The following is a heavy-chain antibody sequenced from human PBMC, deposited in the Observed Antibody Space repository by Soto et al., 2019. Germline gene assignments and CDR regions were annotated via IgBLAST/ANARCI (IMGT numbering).Heavy chain of an antibody. CDR1: GYTFTAYY. V-gene: IGHV1-46*01. Sequence: QVQLVQSGAEVKKPGASVKVSCKSSGYTFTAYYIHWVRQAPGQGLEWVGIINPGGGAASYAQKFQGRVIMTRDTSTSTVYMELSSLRSDATAVYYGAGEEVGAVRISDYWGQGTLVTVSS. CDR3: AGEEVGAVRISDY. CDR2: INPGGGAA. D-gene: IGHD1-26*01. J-gene: IGHJ4*02.